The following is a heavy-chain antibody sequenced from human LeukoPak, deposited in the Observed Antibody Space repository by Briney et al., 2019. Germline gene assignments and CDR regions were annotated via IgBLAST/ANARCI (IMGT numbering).Heavy chain of an antibody. D-gene: IGHD3-10*01. Sequence: PGRSLRLSCAASGFTFDDYAMHWVRHAPGKGLEWGSGISWNSGSIGYADSVKGRFTISRDNAKNSLYLQMNSLRAEDTALYYCAKDPFGELPPYYFDYWGQGTLVTVSS. V-gene: IGHV3-9*01. J-gene: IGHJ4*02. CDR2: ISWNSGSI. CDR1: GFTFDDYA. CDR3: AKDPFGELPPYYFDY.